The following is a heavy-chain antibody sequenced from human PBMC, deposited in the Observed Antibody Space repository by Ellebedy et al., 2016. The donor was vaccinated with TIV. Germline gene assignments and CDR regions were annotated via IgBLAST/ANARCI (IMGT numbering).Heavy chain of an antibody. Sequence: PGGSLRLSCAASGFTFNSYAMSWVRRTPGKGLEWMAVIPYEGSDQYYRDSVKGRFTISRDNSKNTLYLQVDSPRAEDTGVYYCAKEAKVHAGPWYFDLWGRGTLVTVSS. V-gene: IGHV3-30*18. CDR3: AKEAKVHAGPWYFDL. J-gene: IGHJ2*01. CDR2: IPYEGSDQ. D-gene: IGHD1-1*01. CDR1: GFTFNSYA.